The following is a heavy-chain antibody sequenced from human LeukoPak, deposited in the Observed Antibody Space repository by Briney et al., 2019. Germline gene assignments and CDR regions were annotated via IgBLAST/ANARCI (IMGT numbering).Heavy chain of an antibody. Sequence: GGSLRLSCAASGFTFSSYGMHWVRQAPGKGLEWVAVIWYDGSNKYYADSVKGRFTISRDNSKNTLYLQMNSLRAEDTAVYYCAREILYGDYGYFDYWGQGTLVTVS. CDR3: AREILYGDYGYFDY. V-gene: IGHV3-33*01. CDR2: IWYDGSNK. J-gene: IGHJ4*02. D-gene: IGHD4-17*01. CDR1: GFTFSSYG.